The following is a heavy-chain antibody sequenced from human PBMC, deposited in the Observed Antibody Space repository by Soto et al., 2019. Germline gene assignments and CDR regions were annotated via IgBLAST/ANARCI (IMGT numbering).Heavy chain of an antibody. CDR3: AKDLGPTASLYYYGMDV. V-gene: IGHV3-30*18. Sequence: GGSLRLSCAASGFTFSSYGMHWVRQAPGKWLEWVAVISYDGSNKYYADSVKGRFTISRDNSKNTLYLQMNSLRAEDTAVYYCAKDLGPTASLYYYGMDVWGQGXTVTVS. CDR2: ISYDGSNK. J-gene: IGHJ6*02. CDR1: GFTFSSYG. D-gene: IGHD5-18*01.